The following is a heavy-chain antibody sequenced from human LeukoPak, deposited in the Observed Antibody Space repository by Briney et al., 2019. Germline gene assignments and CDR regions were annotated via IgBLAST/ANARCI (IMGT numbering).Heavy chain of an antibody. CDR3: ARDRSGSYSSGFDY. CDR1: GDSVSSNSAA. J-gene: IGHJ4*02. V-gene: IGHV6-1*01. CDR2: TYYRSKWYN. D-gene: IGHD1-26*01. Sequence: SQTLSLTCAISGDSVSSNSAAWNWIRQSPSRGLEWLGRTYYRSKWYNDYAVSVKSRIAINPDTSKNQFSLQLSSATPEDTAVYYCARDRSGSYSSGFDYWGQGTLVTVSS.